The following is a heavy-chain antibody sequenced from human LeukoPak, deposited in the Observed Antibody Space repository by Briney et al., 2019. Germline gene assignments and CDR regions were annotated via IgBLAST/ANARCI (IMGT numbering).Heavy chain of an antibody. CDR1: GGSLSSGSYY. D-gene: IGHD3-22*01. J-gene: IGHJ4*02. CDR2: IYYSGST. V-gene: IGHV4-61*01. Sequence: PSETLSLTCTVSGGSLSSGSYYWSWLRQPPGKGLGWIGYIYYSGSTNYNPSLKSRVTISVDTSKNQFSLKLSSVTAADTAVYYCARSFHSSGYYWAYWGQGTLVTVSS. CDR3: ARSFHSSGYYWAY.